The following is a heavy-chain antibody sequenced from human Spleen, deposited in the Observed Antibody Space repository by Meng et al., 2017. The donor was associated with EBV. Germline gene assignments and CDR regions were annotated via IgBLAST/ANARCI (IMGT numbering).Heavy chain of an antibody. CDR2: IHYKGTN. V-gene: IGHV4-39*07. D-gene: IGHD1-26*01. J-gene: IGHJ4*02. Sequence: QLQLQGLGPALVKPSGALSLNCPVSGGSISSSSSYWAWVRQPPGKGLEWIGAIHYKGTNFYNPSLKSRVTMSVDTSKNQFSLKMTSVTAADTAVYYCARGNWALLWGQGTLVTVSS. CDR3: ARGNWALL. CDR1: GGSISSSSSY.